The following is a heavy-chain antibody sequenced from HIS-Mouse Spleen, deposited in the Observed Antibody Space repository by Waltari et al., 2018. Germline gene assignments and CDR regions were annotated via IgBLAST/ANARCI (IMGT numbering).Heavy chain of an antibody. J-gene: IGHJ4*02. V-gene: IGHV4-39*02. D-gene: IGHD7-27*01. CDR2: IYYSGST. CDR1: GVSISSSSYY. Sequence: QLQLQESGPGLVKPSETLSLTCTVSGVSISSSSYYWGWIRQPPGKGLEWIGSIYYSGSTYYTPSLKSRVTISVDTSKNQFSLKLSSVTAADTAVYYCARENWGFYWGQGTLVTVSS. CDR3: ARENWGFY.